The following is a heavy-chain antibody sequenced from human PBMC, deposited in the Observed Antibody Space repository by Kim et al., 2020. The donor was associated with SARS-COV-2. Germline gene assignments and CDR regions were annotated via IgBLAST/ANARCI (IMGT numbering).Heavy chain of an antibody. Sequence: DPSLKSRVTRSVDTSKNQFSLKLSSVTAADTAVYYCARGGSSSWYPFDSWGQGTLVTVSS. CDR3: ARGGSSSWYPFDS. J-gene: IGHJ4*02. D-gene: IGHD6-13*01. V-gene: IGHV4-4*07.